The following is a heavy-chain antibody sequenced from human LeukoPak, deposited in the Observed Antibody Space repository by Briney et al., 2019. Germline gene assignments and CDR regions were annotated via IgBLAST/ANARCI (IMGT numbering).Heavy chain of an antibody. D-gene: IGHD4-17*01. Sequence: GGSLRLSRTASGFTLSSYGTHCVPPASGKGPECLAVISFDGSNHYDADSVKGRFTISRDDSKNTLYLQMNSLRVEDTAVYYCAKTGRDVPRNYGDQRFDCWGQGTLVTVSS. V-gene: IGHV3-30*18. CDR2: ISFDGSNH. CDR3: AKTGRDVPRNYGDQRFDC. J-gene: IGHJ4*02. CDR1: GFTLSSYG.